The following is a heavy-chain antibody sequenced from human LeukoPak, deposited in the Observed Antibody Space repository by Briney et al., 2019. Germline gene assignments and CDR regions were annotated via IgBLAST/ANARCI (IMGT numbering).Heavy chain of an antibody. D-gene: IGHD6-13*01. CDR1: GGSISSSSYY. J-gene: IGHJ4*02. CDR2: IYYSGST. V-gene: IGHV4-39*07. CDR3: AREGPIAAAGTGIDY. Sequence: PSETLSLTCTVSGGSISSSSYYWGWIRQPPGKGLEWIGSIYYSGSTYYNPSLKSRVTISVDTSKNQFSLKLSSVTAADTAVYYCAREGPIAAAGTGIDYWGQGTLVTVSS.